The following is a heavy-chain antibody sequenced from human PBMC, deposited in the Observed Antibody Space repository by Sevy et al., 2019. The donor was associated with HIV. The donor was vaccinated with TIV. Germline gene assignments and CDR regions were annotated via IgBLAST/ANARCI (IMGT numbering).Heavy chain of an antibody. CDR2: LSSDNAGST. CDR1: GFTFSNYA. D-gene: IGHD3-9*01. CDR3: VKDRIETILWSKGDWFDP. Sequence: GGSLRLSCSASGFTFSNYAMHWVRQAPGKGLEYVSRLSSDNAGSTYYADSVNGRFTISRDNSKNTLYLQMSSLRTEETAVYYCVKDRIETILWSKGDWFDPWGQGTLVTVSS. V-gene: IGHV3-64D*06. J-gene: IGHJ5*02.